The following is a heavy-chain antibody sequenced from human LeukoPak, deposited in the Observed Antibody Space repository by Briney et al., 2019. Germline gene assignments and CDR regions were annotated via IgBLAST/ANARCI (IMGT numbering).Heavy chain of an antibody. J-gene: IGHJ4*02. V-gene: IGHV4-34*01. CDR2: IYYSGST. CDR3: ARRVGRNGITFGGVIAVFDY. Sequence: TTSETLSLTCAVYGGSFSGYYWSWIRQPPGKGLEWIGSIYYSGSTYYNPSLKSRVTISVDTSKNQFSLKLSSVTAADTAVYYCARRVGRNGITFGGVIAVFDYWGQGTLVTVSS. D-gene: IGHD3-16*02. CDR1: GGSFSGYY.